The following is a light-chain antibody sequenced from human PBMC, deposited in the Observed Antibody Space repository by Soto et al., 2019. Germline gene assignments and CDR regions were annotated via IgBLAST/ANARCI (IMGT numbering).Light chain of an antibody. CDR2: EVS. Sequence: DVVMTQTPLSLSVAPGQPASISCKSSQSLLHITGETFLFWYLQKPGQSPQLLIYEVSTRVSGVPDRFSCSGSGTDFTLEISRVETDDVGIYYCMQSTQRPPTFGQGTRLG. V-gene: IGKV2D-29*02. CDR1: QSLLHITGETF. CDR3: MQSTQRPPT. J-gene: IGKJ5*01.